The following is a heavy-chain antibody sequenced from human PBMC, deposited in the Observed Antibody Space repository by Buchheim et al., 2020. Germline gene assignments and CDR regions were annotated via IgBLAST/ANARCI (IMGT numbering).Heavy chain of an antibody. CDR2: INHSGST. D-gene: IGHD3-16*01. CDR1: GGSFSGYY. Sequence: QVQLQQWGAGLLKPSETLSLTCAVYGGSFSGYYWSWIRQPPGKGLEWIGEINHSGSTNYNPSLKSRVTISVVTSKNQFSLKLSSVTAADTAVYYCARGPYDYVWGSYPPDYWGQGTL. CDR3: ARGPYDYVWGSYPPDY. J-gene: IGHJ4*02. V-gene: IGHV4-34*01.